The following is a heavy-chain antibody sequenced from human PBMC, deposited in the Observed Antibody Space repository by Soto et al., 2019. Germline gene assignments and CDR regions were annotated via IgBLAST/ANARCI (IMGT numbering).Heavy chain of an antibody. CDR3: AREGIVVVPAAITHYYYGMDV. J-gene: IGHJ6*02. V-gene: IGHV3-7*01. CDR1: GFTFSSYW. Sequence: GGSLRLSCAASGFTFSSYWMSWVRQAPGKGLERVANIKQDGSEKYYVDSVKGRFTISRDNAKNSLYLQMNSLRAEDTAVYYCAREGIVVVPAAITHYYYGMDVWGQGTTVTVSS. D-gene: IGHD2-2*01. CDR2: IKQDGSEK.